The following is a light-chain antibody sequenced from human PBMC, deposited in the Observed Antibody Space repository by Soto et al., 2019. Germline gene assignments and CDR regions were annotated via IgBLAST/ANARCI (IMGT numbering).Light chain of an antibody. Sequence: QSALTQPASVSGSPGQSITISCTGTSSDVGGYNYVSWFQQHPGKAPKLMISDVSNRPSGVSNRFSGSKSGNTASLTISGRQAEDDADYYCLSYTTSSTAYVFGTGTKLTVL. CDR1: SSDVGGYNY. J-gene: IGLJ1*01. V-gene: IGLV2-14*01. CDR2: DVS. CDR3: LSYTTSSTAYV.